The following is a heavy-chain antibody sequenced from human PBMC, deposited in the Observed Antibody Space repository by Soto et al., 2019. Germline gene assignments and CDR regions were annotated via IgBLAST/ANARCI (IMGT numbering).Heavy chain of an antibody. CDR2: IYYSGST. CDR3: ARTTAYVWGSYRSPYWYFDL. D-gene: IGHD3-16*02. J-gene: IGHJ2*01. Sequence: QVQLQESGPGLVKPSQTLSLTCTVSGGSISSGDYYWSWIRQPPGKGLEWIGYIYYSGSTYYNPSLKSRVTISVDPSKNQFSLKLSSVTAADTAVYYCARTTAYVWGSYRSPYWYFDLWGRGTLVTVSS. CDR1: GGSISSGDYY. V-gene: IGHV4-30-4*01.